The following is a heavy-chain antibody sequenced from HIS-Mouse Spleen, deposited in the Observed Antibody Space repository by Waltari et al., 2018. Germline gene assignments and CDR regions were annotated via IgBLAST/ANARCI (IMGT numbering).Heavy chain of an antibody. CDR1: GGTFSSYA. Sequence: QVQLVQSGAEVKKPGSSVKVSCKASGGTFSSYAISWVRQAPGPGLEWLGRIIPILGIANYAQKFQGRVTITADKSTSTAYMELSSLRSEDTAVYYCAGGRYYYDSSGYYYGEVTPTDYWGQGTLVTVSS. CDR3: AGGRYYYDSSGYYYGEVTPTDY. J-gene: IGHJ4*02. D-gene: IGHD3-22*01. CDR2: IIPILGIA. V-gene: IGHV1-69*04.